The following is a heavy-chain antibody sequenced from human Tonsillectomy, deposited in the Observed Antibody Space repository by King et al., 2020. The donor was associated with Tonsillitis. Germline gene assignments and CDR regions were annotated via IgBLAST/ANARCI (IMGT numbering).Heavy chain of an antibody. CDR1: GYTFTTYD. V-gene: IGHV1-8*02. Sequence: QLVQSGAEVKKPGASVKVSCKASGYTFTTYDINWVRQGPGQGLEWMGWMNPSTGETDYAQKFQGRVAMTRNTSISTAYMELRSRKSEDTAVYYCARGFDFWGQGTRVTASS. J-gene: IGHJ4*02. CDR2: MNPSTGET. CDR3: ARGFDF.